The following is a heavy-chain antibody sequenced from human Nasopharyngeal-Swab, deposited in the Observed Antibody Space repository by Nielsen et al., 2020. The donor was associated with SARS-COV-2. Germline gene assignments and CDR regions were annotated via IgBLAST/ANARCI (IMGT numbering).Heavy chain of an antibody. CDR1: GFTFSSYA. CDR3: ARGDWFDP. CDR2: ISYDGSNK. Sequence: GGSLRLSCAASGFTFSSYAMHWVRQAPGKGLEWVAVISYDGSNKYYADSVKGRFTISRDNSKNTLYLQMNSLRAEDTAVYYCARGDWFDPWGQGTLVTVSS. J-gene: IGHJ5*02. V-gene: IGHV3-30-3*01.